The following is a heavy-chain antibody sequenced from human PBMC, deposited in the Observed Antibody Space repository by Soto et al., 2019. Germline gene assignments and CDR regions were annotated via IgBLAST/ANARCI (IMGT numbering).Heavy chain of an antibody. V-gene: IGHV3-11*06. CDR1: GFTFGGSY. Sequence: XGSLRRSCAGSGFTFGGSYMSWIRQAPGKGLEWLSYISPGSRYPAYADSVKGRFTISRDNAKRSLYLQMMSLTAEDTAIYYCVRGGGGGLFDPWGQGTMVTVSS. D-gene: IGHD2-15*01. J-gene: IGHJ5*02. CDR2: ISPGSRYP. CDR3: VRGGGGGLFDP.